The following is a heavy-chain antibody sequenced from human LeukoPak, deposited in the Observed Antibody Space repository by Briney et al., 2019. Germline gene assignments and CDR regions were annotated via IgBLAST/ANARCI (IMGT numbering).Heavy chain of an antibody. Sequence: GGSLRLSCAASGFTVSSNYMSWVRQAPGKGLEWVSVIYSGGSTYYADSVKGRFTISRDNSKDTLYLQMSNLRPEDTAIYYCVKVGISTYDHWGQGTLVTVSS. V-gene: IGHV3-53*05. D-gene: IGHD2/OR15-2a*01. CDR1: GFTVSSNY. J-gene: IGHJ4*02. CDR3: VKVGISTYDH. CDR2: IYSGGST.